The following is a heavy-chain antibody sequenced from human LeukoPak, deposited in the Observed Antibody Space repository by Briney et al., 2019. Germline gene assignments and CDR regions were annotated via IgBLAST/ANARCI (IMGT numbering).Heavy chain of an antibody. V-gene: IGHV4-30-2*01. J-gene: IGHJ3*02. CDR2: IYHSGST. CDR1: GGSISSGGYY. D-gene: IGHD6-25*01. Sequence: SETLSLTCAVSGGSISSGGYYWSWIRQPPGKGPEWIGYIYHSGSTYYNPSLKSRVTISVDRSKNQFSLKLSSVTAADTAVYYCARVDGSSMDAFDIWGQGTMVTVSS. CDR3: ARVDGSSMDAFDI.